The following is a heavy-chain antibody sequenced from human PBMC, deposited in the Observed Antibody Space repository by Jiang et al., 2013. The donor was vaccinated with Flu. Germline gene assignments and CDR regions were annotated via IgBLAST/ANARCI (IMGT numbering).Heavy chain of an antibody. CDR2: MSGSGSNT. V-gene: IGHV3-23*01. Sequence: QLLESGGGLIQPGGSLRLSCAASGFTFSTYAMTWVRQAPGKGLEWVSGMSGSGSNTYYADSVKGRSTISRDNAKNTLYLQMNSLRAEDTAMYYCAKRDVSDSSGYFPLFAHWGQG. CDR3: AKRDVSDSSGYFPLFAH. D-gene: IGHD3-22*01. CDR1: GFTFSTYA. J-gene: IGHJ4*02.